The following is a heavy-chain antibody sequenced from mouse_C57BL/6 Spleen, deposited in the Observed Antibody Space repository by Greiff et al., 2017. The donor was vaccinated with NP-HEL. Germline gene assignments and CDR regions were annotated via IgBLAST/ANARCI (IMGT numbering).Heavy chain of an antibody. Sequence: QVQLQQSGPELVKPGASVKISCKASGYAFSSSWMNWVKQRPGKGLEWIGRIYPGSGSIKYNEKFKDKATLTADKSSSTVYMELSRLTSEDSAVYFCARHGDGAMDYWGQGTSVTVSS. J-gene: IGHJ4*01. CDR2: IYPGSGSI. CDR3: ARHGDGAMDY. V-gene: IGHV1-62-2*01. CDR1: GYAFSSSW.